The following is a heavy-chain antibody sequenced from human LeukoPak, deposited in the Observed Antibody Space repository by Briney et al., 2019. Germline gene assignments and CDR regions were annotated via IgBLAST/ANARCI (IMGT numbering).Heavy chain of an antibody. CDR2: INPNNGGT. CDR3: ARDERYDSSGYPFDY. Sequence: ASVKVSCKASGYTFTSYGISWVRQAPGQGLEWMGWINPNNGGTKYVQKFQDRVTMTRDTSISTAYMELSRLRSDDTAVYYCARDERYDSSGYPFDYWGQGTLVTVSS. V-gene: IGHV1-2*02. CDR1: GYTFTSYG. D-gene: IGHD3-22*01. J-gene: IGHJ4*02.